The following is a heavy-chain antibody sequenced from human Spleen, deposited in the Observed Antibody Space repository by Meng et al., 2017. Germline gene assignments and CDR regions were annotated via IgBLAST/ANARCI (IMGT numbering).Heavy chain of an antibody. V-gene: IGHV4-61*03. CDR3: ARDPHTTGTYDL. CDR2: IYYTGST. Sequence: QVQLQGSGPGLVRPSETLSLTCTVSGDSVTSGNYYWSWIRQPPGKGPEWIGYIYYTGSTNYNPSLKSRLTMSIDTSKNRFSLKLTSVTAADTAVYYCARDPHTTGTYDLWGQGTLVTVSS. CDR1: GDSVTSGNYY. D-gene: IGHD1-1*01. J-gene: IGHJ5*02.